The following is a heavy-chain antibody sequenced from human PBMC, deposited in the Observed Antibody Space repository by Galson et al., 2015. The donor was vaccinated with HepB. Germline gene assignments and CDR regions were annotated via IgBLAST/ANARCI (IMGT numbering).Heavy chain of an antibody. J-gene: IGHJ4*02. CDR1: GFTFTAYA. V-gene: IGHV3-48*03. Sequence: SLRLSCAASGFTFTAYALNWVRQAPGRGLEWISQISTSDATIYYANTVKGRFTISRDTAKNSLYLQVNSLRAEDTAVYYCAGAFDYWGQGTLVTVSS. CDR2: ISTSDATI. CDR3: AGAFDY.